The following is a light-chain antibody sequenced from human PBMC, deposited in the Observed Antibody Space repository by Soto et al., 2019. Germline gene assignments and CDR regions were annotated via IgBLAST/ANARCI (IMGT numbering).Light chain of an antibody. CDR3: SSYTTGSTLGV. J-gene: IGLJ3*02. CDR1: SSDVGGYNY. V-gene: IGLV2-14*01. Sequence: QSALTQPASVSGYPGQSITISCTGTSSDVGGYNYVSWYQQHPGKAPKLVIYEVSNRPSGISNRFSGSKSGNTASLTISGLQAEDEADYYCSSYTTGSTLGVFGGGTKLTVL. CDR2: EVS.